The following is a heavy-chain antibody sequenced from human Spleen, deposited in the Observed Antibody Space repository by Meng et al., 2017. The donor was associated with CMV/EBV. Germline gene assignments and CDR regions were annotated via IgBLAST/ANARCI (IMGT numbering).Heavy chain of an antibody. CDR1: GFTFSSYS. CDR3: AREYSSGYWFDF. J-gene: IGHJ4*02. CDR2: ISSSSSYI. Sequence: GGSLRLSCAASGFTFSSYSMNWVRQAPGKGLEWVSSISSSSSYIYYADSVKGRFTISRDNAKNSLYLQMNSLRAEDTAVYYCAREYSSGYWFDFWGQGTLVTVSS. V-gene: IGHV3-21*01. D-gene: IGHD3-22*01.